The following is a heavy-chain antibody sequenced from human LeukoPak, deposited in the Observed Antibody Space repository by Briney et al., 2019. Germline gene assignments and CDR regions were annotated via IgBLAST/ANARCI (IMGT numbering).Heavy chain of an antibody. J-gene: IGHJ4*02. CDR1: GFTFSSYG. Sequence: GRSLRLSCAASGFTFSSYGMHWVRQAPGKGLEWVAVISYDGSNKYYADSVKGRFTISRDNSKNTLYLQMNSLRAEDTAVYYCAKDDSGYLYYLDYWGQGTLVTVSS. CDR2: ISYDGSNK. D-gene: IGHD5-12*01. CDR3: AKDDSGYLYYLDY. V-gene: IGHV3-30*18.